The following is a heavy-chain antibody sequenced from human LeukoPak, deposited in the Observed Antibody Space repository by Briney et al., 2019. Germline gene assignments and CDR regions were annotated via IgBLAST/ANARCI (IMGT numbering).Heavy chain of an antibody. V-gene: IGHV3-23*01. Sequence: GGSLRLSCAASGFTFSSYAMSWVRQAPGKGLEWVSAISGSGGSTYYADSVKGRFTISRDNSKNTLYLQMNSLRAEDTAVYYCARASHSAYKSGGDYWGQGTLVTVSS. J-gene: IGHJ4*02. CDR2: ISGSGGST. CDR1: GFTFSSYA. CDR3: ARASHSAYKSGGDY. D-gene: IGHD5-12*01.